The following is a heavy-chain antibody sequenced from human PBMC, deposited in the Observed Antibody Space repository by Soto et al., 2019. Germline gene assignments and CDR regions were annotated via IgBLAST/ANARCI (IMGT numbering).Heavy chain of an antibody. J-gene: IGHJ5*02. CDR3: VSPHSESSNAFDL. CDR1: GFSFSHYA. V-gene: IGHV3-30*04. CDR2: ISYDGENQ. Sequence: LRLSCAASGFSFSHYAMHWVRQPPGKGLEWVALISYDGENQYFTDSVRGRFTISRDNSKTAVYLEMNNLRLDDAATYYCVSPHSESSNAFDLWGQGTLVTVSS. D-gene: IGHD3-10*01.